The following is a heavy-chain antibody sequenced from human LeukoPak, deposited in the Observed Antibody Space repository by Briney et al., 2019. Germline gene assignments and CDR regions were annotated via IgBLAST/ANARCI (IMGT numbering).Heavy chain of an antibody. CDR1: GFTFSSYG. J-gene: IGHJ6*02. V-gene: IGHV3-30*18. CDR3: AKVNQAMAQNYYYGMDV. Sequence: PGGSLRLSCAASGFTFSSYGMHWARQAPGKGLEWVAIISYDGSNKYYADSVKGRFTISRDNSKNTLYLQMNSLRAEDTAVYYCAKVNQAMAQNYYYGMDVWGQGTTVTVSS. D-gene: IGHD5-18*01. CDR2: ISYDGSNK.